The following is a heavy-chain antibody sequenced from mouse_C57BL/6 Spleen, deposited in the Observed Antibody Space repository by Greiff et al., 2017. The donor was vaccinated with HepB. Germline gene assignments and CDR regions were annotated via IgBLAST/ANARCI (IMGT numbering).Heavy chain of an antibody. CDR2: INPNNGGT. CDR1: GYTFTDYY. CDR3: ARGGYDYDWFAY. Sequence: EVQLQQSGPELVKPGASVKISCKASGYTFTDYYMNWVKQSHGKSLEWIGDINPNNGGTSYNQKFKGKATLTVDKSSSTAYMELRSLTSEDSAVYYCARGGYDYDWFAYWGQWTLVTVSA. V-gene: IGHV1-26*01. D-gene: IGHD2-4*01. J-gene: IGHJ3*01.